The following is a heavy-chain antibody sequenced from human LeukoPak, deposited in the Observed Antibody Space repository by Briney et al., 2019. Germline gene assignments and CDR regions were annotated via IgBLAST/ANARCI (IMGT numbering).Heavy chain of an antibody. J-gene: IGHJ5*02. CDR2: IYYSGST. D-gene: IGHD6-13*01. CDR3: ARRVAAVACTWNWFDP. CDR1: GGSISSYY. V-gene: IGHV4-59*12. Sequence: SETLSLTCTVSGGSISSYYWSWIRQPPGKGLEWIGYIYYSGSTNYNPSLKSRVTISVDTSKNQFSLKLSSVTAADTAVYYCARRVAAVACTWNWFDPWGQGTLVTVSS.